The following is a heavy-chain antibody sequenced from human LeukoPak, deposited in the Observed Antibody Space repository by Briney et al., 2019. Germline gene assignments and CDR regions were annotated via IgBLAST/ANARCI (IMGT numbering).Heavy chain of an antibody. D-gene: IGHD6-19*01. CDR3: ARPLRPPGYSSGWYFQH. Sequence: AESLTISCTGSAYTFTSYWIGWERQMPGKGLGWVGITYPGDSDTTYSPTFQGQVTIPADKSISTAYLQWSSLKASFTAMYYCARPLRPPGYSSGWYFQHWGQGTLVTVSS. V-gene: IGHV5-51*01. J-gene: IGHJ1*01. CDR2: TYPGDSDT. CDR1: AYTFTSYW.